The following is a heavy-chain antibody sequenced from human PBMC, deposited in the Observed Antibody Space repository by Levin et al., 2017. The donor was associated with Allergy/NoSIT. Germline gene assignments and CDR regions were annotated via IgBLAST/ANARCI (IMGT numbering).Heavy chain of an antibody. CDR3: ARSMGATMIYFFDY. CDR1: GGSFSAYT. J-gene: IGHJ4*02. D-gene: IGHD1-26*01. CDR2: IIPMLGTA. Sequence: ASVKVSCKTSGGSFSAYTISWVRQAPGQGLEWMGRIIPMLGTADYAQKFQGRVTISADPSTRTAYMELSGLRSDDTATYFCARSMGATMIYFFDYWGQGTLVSVSS. V-gene: IGHV1-69*08.